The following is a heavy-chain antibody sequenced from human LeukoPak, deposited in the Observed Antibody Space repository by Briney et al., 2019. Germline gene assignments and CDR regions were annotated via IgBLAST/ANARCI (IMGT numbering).Heavy chain of an antibody. V-gene: IGHV3-11*06. D-gene: IGHD2-15*01. CDR1: GFTFSDYY. CDR3: ARVVDCSGGSCFMFPDY. Sequence: GGSLRLSCAASGFTFSDYYMSWIRQAPGKGLEWVSYISSSSSHTNYADSVKGRFTISRDNAKNSLYLQMNSLRAEDTAVYYCARVVDCSGGSCFMFPDYWGQGTLVTVSS. CDR2: ISSSSSHT. J-gene: IGHJ4*02.